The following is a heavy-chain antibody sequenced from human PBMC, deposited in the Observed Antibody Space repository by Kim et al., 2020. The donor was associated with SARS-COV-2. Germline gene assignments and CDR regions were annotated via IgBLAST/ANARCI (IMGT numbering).Heavy chain of an antibody. J-gene: IGHJ4*02. CDR1: GVSLSRNA. Sequence: SETLSLTCGVSGVSLSRNAWSWIRQTPGKGLEWIASIDYSASTYSNPSFKSRATISEDRSKSQIFLNLRSATAADTSVYYCARRFPAEDYFDYWGQGIPVTVSS. CDR2: IDYSAST. V-gene: IGHV4-59*08. CDR3: ARRFPAEDYFDY.